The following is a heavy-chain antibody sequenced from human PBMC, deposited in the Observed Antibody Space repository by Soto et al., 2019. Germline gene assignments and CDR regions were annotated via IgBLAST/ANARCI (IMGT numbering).Heavy chain of an antibody. D-gene: IGHD4-17*01. CDR1: SGSISTSSSY. CDR3: GAQDYAAKGYYFEN. V-gene: IGHV4-39*01. J-gene: IGHJ4*02. CDR2: IYYSGNT. Sequence: QLQLQESGPGLVKPSETLSLTCTVSSGSISTSSSYWGWIRQPPGKGLEWIGSIYYSGNTYYNPSLKRRVTISIDTSKTQFSLKLNSVTAADTAVYYCGAQDYAAKGYYFENWGQGTLVTVSS.